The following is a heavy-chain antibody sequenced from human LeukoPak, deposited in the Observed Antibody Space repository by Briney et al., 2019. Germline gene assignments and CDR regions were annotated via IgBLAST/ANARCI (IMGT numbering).Heavy chain of an antibody. CDR1: GFTFSSYS. J-gene: IGHJ6*04. V-gene: IGHV3-21*01. D-gene: IGHD3-10*01. Sequence: GGSLRLSCAASGFTFSSYSMNWVRQAPGKGLEWVSSISSSSSYIYYADSVKGRFPISRDNAKNSLYLQMNSPRAEDTAVYCCARDSREYYYGSGSYNYYYGMDVWGKGTTVTVSS. CDR3: ARDSREYYYGSGSYNYYYGMDV. CDR2: ISSSSSYI.